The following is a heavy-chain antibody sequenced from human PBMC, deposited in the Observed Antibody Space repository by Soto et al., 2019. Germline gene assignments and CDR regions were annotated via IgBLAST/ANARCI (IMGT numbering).Heavy chain of an antibody. Sequence: EVQLLESGGGLVQPGGSLRVSCAASGFTFSNYGMSWVRQAPEAGLEWVSTVSGSGVTSYADSVRGRFTISRDNSKNTLYLQMKSLRDEDTAIYYCAKDRVSTGSYSLDFWGQGTLVTVSS. V-gene: IGHV3-23*01. J-gene: IGHJ4*02. CDR1: GFTFSNYG. CDR2: VSGSGVT. D-gene: IGHD1-26*01. CDR3: AKDRVSTGSYSLDF.